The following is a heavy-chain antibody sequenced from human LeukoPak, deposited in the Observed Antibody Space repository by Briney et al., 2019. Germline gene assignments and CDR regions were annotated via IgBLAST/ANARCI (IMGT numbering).Heavy chain of an antibody. D-gene: IGHD3-16*01. J-gene: IGHJ6*02. CDR2: INHNGNVN. Sequence: GGSLRLSCAASGFTFSSYWMNCARQAPGKGLEWVASINHNGNVNYYVDSVKGRFTISRDNAKNSLYLQMSNLRAEDTAVYFCARGGGLDVWGQGATVTVS. CDR1: GFTFSSYW. V-gene: IGHV3-7*03. CDR3: ARGGGLDV.